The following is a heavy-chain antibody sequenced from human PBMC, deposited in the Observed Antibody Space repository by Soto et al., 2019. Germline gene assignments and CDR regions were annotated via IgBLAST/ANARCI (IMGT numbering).Heavy chain of an antibody. J-gene: IGHJ6*02. Sequence: SETLSLTCTVSGGSVSSSSYYLGWVRQPPGKGLEWIGSINHSGSTYYNPSLESRVTISVDTSKNQFSLKLSSVTAADTAVYYCARGLLHTALWFGELRSLCCYGMDVWGQGTTVTVSS. CDR1: GGSVSSSSYY. CDR2: INHSGST. V-gene: IGHV4-39*07. CDR3: ARGLLHTALWFGELRSLCCYGMDV. D-gene: IGHD3-10*01.